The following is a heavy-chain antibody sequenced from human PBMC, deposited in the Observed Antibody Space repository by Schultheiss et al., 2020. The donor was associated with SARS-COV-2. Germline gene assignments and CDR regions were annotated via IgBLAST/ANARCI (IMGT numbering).Heavy chain of an antibody. J-gene: IGHJ4*02. CDR1: GGSISSYY. D-gene: IGHD3-16*02. CDR3: ARSYDYVWGSYRYKVWYFDY. CDR2: INHSGST. V-gene: IGHV4-34*01. Sequence: SETLSLTCTVSGGSISSYYWSWIRQPPGKGLEWIGEINHSGSTNYNPSHKSRVTISVDTSKNQFSLKLSSVTAADTAVYYCARSYDYVWGSYRYKVWYFDYWGQGTLVTVSS.